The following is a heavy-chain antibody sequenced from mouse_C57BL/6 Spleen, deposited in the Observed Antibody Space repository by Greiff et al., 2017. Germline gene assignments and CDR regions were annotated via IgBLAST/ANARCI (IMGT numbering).Heavy chain of an antibody. V-gene: IGHV3-6*01. CDR1: GYSITSGYY. CDR3: ATRETGKFAY. D-gene: IGHD4-1*01. CDR2: ISYDGSN. Sequence: DVKLVESGPGLVKPSQSLSLTCSVTGYSITSGYYWNWIRQFPGNKLEWMGYISYDGSNNYNPSLKNRISITRDTSKNQFFLKLNSVTTEDTATYYCATRETGKFAYWGQGTLVTVSA. J-gene: IGHJ3*01.